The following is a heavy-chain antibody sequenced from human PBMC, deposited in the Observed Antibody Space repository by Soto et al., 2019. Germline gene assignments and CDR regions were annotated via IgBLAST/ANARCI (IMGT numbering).Heavy chain of an antibody. V-gene: IGHV5-51*01. J-gene: IGHJ6*02. D-gene: IGHD2-2*02. CDR1: GYSFTSYW. CDR3: ARLSCSSTSCYINYYYGMDV. Sequence: ESLKISCKGSGYSFTSYWIGWVRQMPGKGLEWMGIIYPGDSDTRYSPSFQGQVTISADKSISTAYLQWSSLKASDTAMYYCARLSCSSTSCYINYYYGMDVWGQGTTVTVSS. CDR2: IYPGDSDT.